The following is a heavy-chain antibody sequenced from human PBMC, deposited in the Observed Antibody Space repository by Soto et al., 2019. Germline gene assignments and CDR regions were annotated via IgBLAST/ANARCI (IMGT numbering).Heavy chain of an antibody. D-gene: IGHD1-20*01. CDR2: IIPLHNTS. CDR1: GGAFTNYS. J-gene: IGHJ6*02. V-gene: IGHV1-69*08. Sequence: VASVKVSCKVSGGAFTNYSLNWVRHAPGQGLEWLGGIIPLHNTSNYSLKLLGRGSVTADISSNTVYMHLSGLTSDDTATYYCAIWSNWNPLYYRGMDVWGQGTTVTVSS. CDR3: AIWSNWNPLYYRGMDV.